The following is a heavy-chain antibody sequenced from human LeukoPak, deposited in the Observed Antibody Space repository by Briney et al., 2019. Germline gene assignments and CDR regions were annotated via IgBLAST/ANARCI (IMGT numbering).Heavy chain of an antibody. CDR1: GFTSSSYW. V-gene: IGHV3-7*01. CDR2: IRQDGSEK. J-gene: IGHJ4*02. Sequence: GGSLRLSCAASGFTSSSYWMSWVRQAPGKGLEWVANIRQDGSEKYYVDSVKGRFTISRDNAKNSLYLQMNSLRAEDTAVYYCARVRSINDFWSGYLKSSYFDYWGQGTLVTVSS. CDR3: ARVRSINDFWSGYLKSSYFDY. D-gene: IGHD3-3*01.